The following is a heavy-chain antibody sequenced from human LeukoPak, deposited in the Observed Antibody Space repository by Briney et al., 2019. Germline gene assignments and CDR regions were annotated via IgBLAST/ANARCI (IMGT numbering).Heavy chain of an antibody. CDR1: GGTFSSYA. CDR3: ASNPHPYYYDSSGYYFGFDY. J-gene: IGHJ4*02. V-gene: IGHV1-69*05. D-gene: IGHD3-22*01. CDR2: IIPIFGTA. Sequence: SVKVSCKASGGTFSSYATSWVRQAPGQGLEWMGRIIPIFGTANYAQKFQGRVTITTDESTSTAYMELSSLRSEDTAVYYCASNPHPYYYDSSGYYFGFDYWGQGTLVTVSS.